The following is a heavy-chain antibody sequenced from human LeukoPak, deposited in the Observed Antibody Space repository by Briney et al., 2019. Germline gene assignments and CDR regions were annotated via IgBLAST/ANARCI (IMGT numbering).Heavy chain of an antibody. J-gene: IGHJ6*02. CDR3: ARDPSRGGIGYGMDV. V-gene: IGHV4-59*12. D-gene: IGHD3-16*01. CDR2: IYYSGST. CDR1: GGSISSYY. Sequence: SETLSLTCTVSGGSISSYYWSWIRQPPGKGLEWIGYIYYSGSTNYNPSLKSRVTISVDTSKNQFSLKLSSVTAADTAVYYCARDPSRGGIGYGMDVWGQGTTVTVSS.